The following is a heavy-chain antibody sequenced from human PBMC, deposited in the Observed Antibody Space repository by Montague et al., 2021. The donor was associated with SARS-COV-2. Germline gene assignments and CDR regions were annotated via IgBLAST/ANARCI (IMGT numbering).Heavy chain of an antibody. CDR1: GDSVSSNSAA. V-gene: IGHV6-1*01. Sequence: CAISGDSVSSNSAAWNWIRQSPSRGLEWLGRTYYRSKWYNDYAVSVKSRVTINPDTSKNQFSLQLNSVTPEDTAVYYCARGLWFGELLYYYYYYGMDVWSQGTTVTVS. J-gene: IGHJ6*02. CDR2: TYYRSKWYN. D-gene: IGHD3-10*01. CDR3: ARGLWFGELLYYYYYYGMDV.